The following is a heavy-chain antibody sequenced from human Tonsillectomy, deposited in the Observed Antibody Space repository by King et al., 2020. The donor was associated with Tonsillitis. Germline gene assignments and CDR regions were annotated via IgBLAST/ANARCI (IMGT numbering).Heavy chain of an antibody. V-gene: IGHV4-39*01. J-gene: IGHJ4*02. CDR2: IYYTGRT. CDR3: ARHSGLRPFDY. D-gene: IGHD6-25*01. CDR1: GGSISSSTYF. Sequence: QLQESGPGLVKPSETLSLTCTVSGGSISSSTYFWGWIRQTPGKGLEWIGNIYYTGRTYYNSSLKSRVTISVDTSKNQFSLKLSSVTAADTAVYYCARHSGLRPFDYWGQGTLVTVSS.